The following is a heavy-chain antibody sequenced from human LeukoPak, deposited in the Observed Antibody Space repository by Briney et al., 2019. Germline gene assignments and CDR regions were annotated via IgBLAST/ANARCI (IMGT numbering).Heavy chain of an antibody. D-gene: IGHD1-20*01. CDR3: ARGYNWVSPTRKFYYMDV. Sequence: SETLSLTCTVSGGSISSYYWSWIRQPAGKGLEWIGRIYSSGSTNYNPSLKSRVTMSVATSKNQFSLKLSPVTAADTAVYYCARGYNWVSPTRKFYYMDVWGKGTTVTVPS. V-gene: IGHV4-4*07. CDR1: GGSISSYY. J-gene: IGHJ6*03. CDR2: IYSSGST.